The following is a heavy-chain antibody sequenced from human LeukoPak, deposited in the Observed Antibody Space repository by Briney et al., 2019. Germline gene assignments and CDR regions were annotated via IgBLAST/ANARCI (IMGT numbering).Heavy chain of an antibody. V-gene: IGHV4-31*03. CDR1: GGSISSGGYY. Sequence: PSQTLSLTCTVSGGSISSGGYYWSWIRQHPRKGLEWIGYIYYSGSTYYNPSLKSRVTISVDTSKNQFSLKLSSVTAADTAVYYCARGAWGIFDPWGQGTLVTVSS. CDR2: IYYSGST. CDR3: ARGAWGIFDP. J-gene: IGHJ5*02. D-gene: IGHD3-16*01.